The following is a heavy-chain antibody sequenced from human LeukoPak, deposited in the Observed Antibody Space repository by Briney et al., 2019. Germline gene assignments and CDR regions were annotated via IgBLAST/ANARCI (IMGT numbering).Heavy chain of an antibody. CDR3: ARVGVYQLLYRYYYYYGMDV. CDR1: GGSFSGYY. CDR2: INHSGST. V-gene: IGHV4-34*01. D-gene: IGHD2-2*02. Sequence: SETLSPTCAVYGGSFSGYYWSWIRQPPGKGLEWIGEINHSGSTNYNPSLKSRVTISVDTSKNQFSLKLSSVTAADTAVYYCARVGVYQLLYRYYYYYGMDVWGKGTTVTVSS. J-gene: IGHJ6*04.